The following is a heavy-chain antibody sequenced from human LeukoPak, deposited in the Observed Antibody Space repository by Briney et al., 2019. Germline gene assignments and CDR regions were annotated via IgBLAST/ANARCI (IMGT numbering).Heavy chain of an antibody. CDR1: GGSISSGGYY. J-gene: IGHJ5*02. Sequence: PSQTLSLTCTVSGGSISSGGYYWSWIRQPPGKGLEWIGYIYHSGSTYYNPSLKSRVTISVDTSKNQFSLKLSSVTAADTAVYYCARFGPEGNWFDPWGQGTLVTVSS. CDR3: ARFGPEGNWFDP. CDR2: IYHSGST. V-gene: IGHV4-30-2*01. D-gene: IGHD1-14*01.